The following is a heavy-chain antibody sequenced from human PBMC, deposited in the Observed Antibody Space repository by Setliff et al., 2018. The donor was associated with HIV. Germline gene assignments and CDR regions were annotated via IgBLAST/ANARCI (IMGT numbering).Heavy chain of an antibody. CDR3: ARGGLRFLEWLPERFDP. CDR2: INPSDGTT. V-gene: IGHV1-46*01. CDR1: GGTFSGHA. J-gene: IGHJ5*02. D-gene: IGHD3-3*01. Sequence: ASVKVSCKAAGGTFSGHAINWVRQAPGRGLEWMGVINPSDGTTTYAQKFQGRVTMTRDTSTSTVYMESSSLTYEDTAVYYCARGGLRFLEWLPERFDPWGQGTQVTVSS.